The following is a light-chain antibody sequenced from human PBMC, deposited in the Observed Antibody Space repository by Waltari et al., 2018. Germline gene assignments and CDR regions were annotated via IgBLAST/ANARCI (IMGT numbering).Light chain of an antibody. CDR3: QVWDSSRHHWV. J-gene: IGLJ3*02. CDR1: NLGNKN. V-gene: IGLV3-21*02. CDR2: DDT. Sequence: SYVLTQAPSVSVAPGQTASVTCGGDNLGNKNVHCYRQKPGQAPVLVVHDDTARPTGIPARLSGSNFGNTATLTISRVEAGDEADYYCQVWDSSRHHWVFGGGTTLTVL.